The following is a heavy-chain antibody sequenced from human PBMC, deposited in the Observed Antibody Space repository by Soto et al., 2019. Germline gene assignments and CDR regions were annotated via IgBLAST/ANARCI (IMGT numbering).Heavy chain of an antibody. CDR3: ARAKAYYYDSSGEPEYFQH. Sequence: GGSLRLSCAASGFTFSSYSMNWVRQAPGKGLEWVSYISSSSSTIYYADSVKGRFTISRDNAKNSLYLQMNSLRDEDTAVYYCARAKAYYYDSSGEPEYFQHWGQGTLVTVSS. CDR2: ISSSSSTI. V-gene: IGHV3-48*02. J-gene: IGHJ1*01. CDR1: GFTFSSYS. D-gene: IGHD3-22*01.